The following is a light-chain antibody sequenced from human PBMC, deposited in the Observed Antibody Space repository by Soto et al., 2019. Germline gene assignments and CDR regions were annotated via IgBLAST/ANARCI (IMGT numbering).Light chain of an antibody. CDR2: WAS. CDR3: HQYYASPWT. Sequence: VMTQSPDSLAVSLGDRATIDCRSSQSVFYSVNNKSYLAWYQQRPGQRPKLLMYWASVRESGVPDRFSGGGSGTHFTLTSSSLQPEDAALYFCHQYYASPWTFGPGTTVEIK. J-gene: IGKJ1*01. CDR1: QSVFYSVNNKSY. V-gene: IGKV4-1*01.